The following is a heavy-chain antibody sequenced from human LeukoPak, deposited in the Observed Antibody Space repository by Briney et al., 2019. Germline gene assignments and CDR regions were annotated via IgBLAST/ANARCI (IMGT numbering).Heavy chain of an antibody. CDR2: ISGSGGTT. Sequence: GGSLRLSCAASGFTFSSYAMSWVRQAPGKGLEWVSVISGSGGTTYYADSVKGRFTISRDNSKNTLYLQMNSLRAEDTAVYYCAKLKASVRGPGDVWGRGTTVTVSS. CDR1: GFTFSSYA. D-gene: IGHD3-10*01. J-gene: IGHJ6*02. CDR3: AKLKASVRGPGDV. V-gene: IGHV3-23*01.